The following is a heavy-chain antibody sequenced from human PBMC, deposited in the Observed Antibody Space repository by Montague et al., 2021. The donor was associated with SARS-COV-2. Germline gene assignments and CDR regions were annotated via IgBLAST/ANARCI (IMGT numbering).Heavy chain of an antibody. CDR1: GFTFSSYA. Sequence: SLRLSCAASGFTFSSYAMHWVRQAPGKGLEWVAVISYDGSNKYYADSVKGRFTISRDNSKNTLYLQMNSLRAEDTAVYYCARDGRIQLWNPNWYFDLWGRGALVTVSS. V-gene: IGHV3-30-3*01. D-gene: IGHD5-18*01. CDR3: ARDGRIQLWNPNWYFDL. J-gene: IGHJ2*01. CDR2: ISYDGSNK.